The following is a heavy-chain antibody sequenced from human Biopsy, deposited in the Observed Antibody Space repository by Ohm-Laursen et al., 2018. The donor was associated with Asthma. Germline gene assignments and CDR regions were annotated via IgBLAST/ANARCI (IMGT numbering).Heavy chain of an antibody. V-gene: IGHV3-23*01. CDR3: ARDAPTGGYIDY. CDR2: ITGSGGFT. D-gene: IGHD7-27*01. CDR1: GFTFSNYA. Sequence: GSLRLSCSASGFTFSNYAMSWVRQAPGKGLEWVSSITGSGGFTYYADSVKGRFTISRDNPRNSLYLQMNSLRAEDTAVYYCARDAPTGGYIDYWGLGTLVTVSS. J-gene: IGHJ4*02.